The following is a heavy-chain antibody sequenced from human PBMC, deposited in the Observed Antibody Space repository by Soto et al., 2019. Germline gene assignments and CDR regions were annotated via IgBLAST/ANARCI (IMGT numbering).Heavy chain of an antibody. CDR1: GFTFSSHW. CDR2: INTDGIST. CDR3: VRDSQRAFDI. J-gene: IGHJ3*02. D-gene: IGHD6-25*01. Sequence: GGSLRLSCAASGFTFSSHWMHLVRQAPGKGLLWVSRINTDGISTTYADSVKGRFTISRDNAKNTLSLQMNSLTADDTAVYYCVRDSQRAFDIWGQGTMVTVSS. V-gene: IGHV3-74*01.